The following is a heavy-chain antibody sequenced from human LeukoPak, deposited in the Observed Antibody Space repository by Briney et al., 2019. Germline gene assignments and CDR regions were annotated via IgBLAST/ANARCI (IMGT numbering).Heavy chain of an antibody. CDR2: VSGSGATT. CDR1: GFTFNNYA. J-gene: IGHJ6*04. V-gene: IGHV3-23*01. D-gene: IGHD3-3*01. Sequence: QPGGSLRLSCTASGFTFNNYAMNWVRQAPGKGLEWVSGVSGSGATTYHADSVKGRFTISRDSSKNTLYLQMNSLRAEDTAVYYCAKGSRFLESLTVDVWGKGTTVTVSS. CDR3: AKGSRFLESLTVDV.